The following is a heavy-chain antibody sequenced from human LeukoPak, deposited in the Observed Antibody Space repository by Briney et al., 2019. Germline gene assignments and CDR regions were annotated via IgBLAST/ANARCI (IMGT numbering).Heavy chain of an antibody. CDR2: IKGDGSST. CDR1: GLTFSSHW. CDR3: ARGNYHAMDV. Sequence: QPGGSLRLSCAASGLTFSSHWMHWVRQTPGEGLVCVSLIKGDGSSTTYADSVKGRFTISRDNAKNTVYLQMNSLRAEDTAVYYCARGNYHAMDVWGQGTTVTVSS. V-gene: IGHV3-74*01. J-gene: IGHJ6*02.